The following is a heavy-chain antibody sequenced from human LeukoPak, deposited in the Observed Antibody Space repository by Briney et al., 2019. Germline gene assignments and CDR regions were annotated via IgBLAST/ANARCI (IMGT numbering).Heavy chain of an antibody. CDR2: IYYSGST. CDR3: ARVEYSSSSLFDY. J-gene: IGHJ4*02. CDR1: GGSISSYY. D-gene: IGHD6-6*01. Sequence: SETLSLTCTVSGGSISSYYWSWIRQPPGKGLEWIGYIYYSGSTNYNLSLKSRVTISVDTSKNQFSLKLSSVTAADTAVYYCARVEYSSSSLFDYWGQGTLVTVSS. V-gene: IGHV4-59*01.